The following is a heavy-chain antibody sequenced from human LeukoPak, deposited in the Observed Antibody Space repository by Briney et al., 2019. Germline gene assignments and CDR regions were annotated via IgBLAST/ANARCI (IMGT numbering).Heavy chain of an antibody. CDR3: ARVDSGNYYYFDY. D-gene: IGHD3-22*01. CDR2: INDSGVST. Sequence: PGGSLRLSCAASGFTFSSYDMSWVRQAPGKGLEWVSAINDSGVSTYYADSVKGRFTISRDNSRITLYLQMNGLRVEDTAIYYCARVDSGNYYYFDYWGQGTLVTVSS. J-gene: IGHJ4*02. CDR1: GFTFSSYD. V-gene: IGHV3-23*01.